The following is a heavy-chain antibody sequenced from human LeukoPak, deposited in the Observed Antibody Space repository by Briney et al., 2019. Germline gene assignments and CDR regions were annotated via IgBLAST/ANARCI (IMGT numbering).Heavy chain of an antibody. CDR2: IYPGDSDT. Sequence: GASLQISCQASGYIFMTYWIGWVRPLPGKGLEWMAIIYPGDSDTKYSPSFQDQVTISADKSINTAYLHWRSLKASDTAMYYCARLSMIDTFDIWGLGTVVTVSS. CDR1: GYIFMTYW. V-gene: IGHV5-51*01. D-gene: IGHD3-22*01. CDR3: ARLSMIDTFDI. J-gene: IGHJ3*02.